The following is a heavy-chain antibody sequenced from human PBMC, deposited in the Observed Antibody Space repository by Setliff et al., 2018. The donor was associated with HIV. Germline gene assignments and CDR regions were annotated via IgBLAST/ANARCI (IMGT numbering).Heavy chain of an antibody. J-gene: IGHJ6*03. CDR3: ARDRVELFWDGELKYMDV. V-gene: IGHV3-21*01. Sequence: PGGSLRLSCAASGFTFSSYSMNWVRQAPGKGLEWVSSITSSTYIYYADSVKGRFTIFRDNSKNTLYLQMNSLRAEDTAVYYCARDRVELFWDGELKYMDVWGKGTTVTVSS. D-gene: IGHD3-10*01. CDR1: GFTFSSYS. CDR2: ITSSTYI.